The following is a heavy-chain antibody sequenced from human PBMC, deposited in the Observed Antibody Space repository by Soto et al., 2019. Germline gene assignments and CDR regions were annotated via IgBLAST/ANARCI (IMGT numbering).Heavy chain of an antibody. V-gene: IGHV4-39*01. J-gene: IGHJ5*02. D-gene: IGHD3-10*01. CDR2: IYYSGST. Sequence: QLQLQESGPGLVKPSETLSLTCTVSGGSISSSSYYWGWIRQPPGKVLEWIGSIYYSGSTYYNPSLKSRVTISVDRSKNQFSLKLSSVTAADTAVYYCARSDGFGGTNWFEPWGQGTLVTVSS. CDR1: GGSISSSSYY. CDR3: ARSDGFGGTNWFEP.